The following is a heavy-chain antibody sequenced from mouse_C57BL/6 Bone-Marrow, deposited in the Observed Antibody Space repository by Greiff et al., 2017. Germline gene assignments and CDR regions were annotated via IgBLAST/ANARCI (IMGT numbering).Heavy chain of an antibody. V-gene: IGHV1-69*01. CDR2: IDPSDSYT. D-gene: IGHD1-1*01. Sequence: LQQPGAELVMPGASVKLSCKASGYTFTSYWMHWVKQRPGQGLEWIGEIDPSDSYTNYNQKFKGKSTLTVDKSSSTAYMQLSSLTSEDSAVYYCARRGGSTVVAHFDVWGTGTTVTVSS. J-gene: IGHJ1*03. CDR3: ARRGGSTVVAHFDV. CDR1: GYTFTSYW.